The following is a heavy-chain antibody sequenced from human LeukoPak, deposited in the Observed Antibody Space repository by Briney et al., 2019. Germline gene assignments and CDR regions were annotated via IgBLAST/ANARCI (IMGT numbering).Heavy chain of an antibody. Sequence: GGTLRLSCAASGFTFSSYGMSWVRQAPGKGLEWVSAISGSGGSTYYADSVKGRFTISRDNSKNMLYLQMNSLRAEDTAVYYCAKDMARLRLGELSPYYFDYWGQGTLVTVSS. D-gene: IGHD3-16*02. CDR2: ISGSGGST. CDR1: GFTFSSYG. J-gene: IGHJ4*02. CDR3: AKDMARLRLGELSPYYFDY. V-gene: IGHV3-23*01.